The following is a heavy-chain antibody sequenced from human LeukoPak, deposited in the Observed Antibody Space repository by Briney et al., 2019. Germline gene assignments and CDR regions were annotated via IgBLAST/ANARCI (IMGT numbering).Heavy chain of an antibody. V-gene: IGHV3-21*01. J-gene: IGHJ4*02. CDR3: ARDKWRVYYDSSGSQYYFDY. D-gene: IGHD3-22*01. CDR2: ISNSSSYI. Sequence: PGGSLRLSCAASGFTFSSYSMNWVRQAPGKGLEWVSSISNSSSYIYYAHSVKARFTISRDNAKNSLYLQMNSLRAEDTAVYYCARDKWRVYYDSSGSQYYFDYWGQGTLVTVSS. CDR1: GFTFSSYS.